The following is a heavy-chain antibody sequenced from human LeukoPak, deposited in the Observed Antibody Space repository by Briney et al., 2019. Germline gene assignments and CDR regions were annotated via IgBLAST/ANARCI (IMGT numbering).Heavy chain of an antibody. CDR3: AISPVYYDILTGYYKASPLDY. D-gene: IGHD3-9*01. CDR2: INTNTGNP. V-gene: IGHV7-4-1*02. CDR1: GYTFTSYA. Sequence: ASVKVSCKAPGYTFTSYAMNWVRQAPGQGLEWMGWINTNTGNPTSAQGFTGRFVFSLDTSVSTAYLQISSLKAEDTAVYYCAISPVYYDILTGYYKASPLDYWGQGTLVTVSS. J-gene: IGHJ4*02.